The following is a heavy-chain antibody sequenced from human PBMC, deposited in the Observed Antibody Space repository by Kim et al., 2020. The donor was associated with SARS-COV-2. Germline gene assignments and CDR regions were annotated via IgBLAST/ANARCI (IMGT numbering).Heavy chain of an antibody. D-gene: IGHD2-21*01. Sequence: YEDSVKGRFTISRDNAKNTLYLQMNSLRAEDTAVYYCAKGIVVVIASHFDYWGQGTLVTVSS. CDR3: AKGIVVVIASHFDY. J-gene: IGHJ4*02. V-gene: IGHV3-23*01.